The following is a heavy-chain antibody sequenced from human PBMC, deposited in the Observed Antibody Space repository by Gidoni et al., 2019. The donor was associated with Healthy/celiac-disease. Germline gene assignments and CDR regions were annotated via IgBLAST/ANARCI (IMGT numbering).Heavy chain of an antibody. D-gene: IGHD2-21*02. CDR2: ISYDGSNK. V-gene: IGHV3-30-3*01. Sequence: QVQLVESGGGVVQPGRSLSLSCAASGFTFSSYAMHWVRQAPGKGLEWVAVISYDGSNKYYADSVKGRFTISRDNSKNTLYLQMNSLRAEDTAVYYCARDPCGGDCYSDYWGQGTLVTVSS. CDR3: ARDPCGGDCYSDY. J-gene: IGHJ4*02. CDR1: GFTFSSYA.